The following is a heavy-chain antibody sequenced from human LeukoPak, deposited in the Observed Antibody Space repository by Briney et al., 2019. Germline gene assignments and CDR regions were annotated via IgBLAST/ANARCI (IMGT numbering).Heavy chain of an antibody. V-gene: IGHV3-15*01. Sequence: PGGFLRLSCAASGFTFSDAWMNWVRLAPGKGLEWVGRIKSRNRGETVDYAAPVKGRFTISRDDSKTTVYLQMNSLKTEDTAIYYCTTDGSTTLSNTFDYWGQGTLVIVSS. J-gene: IGHJ4*02. CDR1: GFTFSDAW. CDR3: TTDGSTTLSNTFDY. D-gene: IGHD1-26*01. CDR2: IKSRNRGETV.